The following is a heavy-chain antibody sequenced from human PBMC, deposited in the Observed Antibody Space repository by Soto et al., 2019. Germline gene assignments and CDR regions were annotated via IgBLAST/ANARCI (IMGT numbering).Heavy chain of an antibody. J-gene: IGHJ4*02. D-gene: IGHD3-10*01. V-gene: IGHV2-5*02. Sequence: SGPTLVNPTQTLTLTCTFSGFSLSTSGVGVGWIRQPPGKALEWLALIYWDDDKRYSPSLKSRLTITKDTSKNQVVLTMTNMEPVDTATYYCARPYGSGQEYYFNYWCQGSLVTVSS. CDR1: GFSLSTSGVG. CDR2: IYWDDDK. CDR3: ARPYGSGQEYYFNY.